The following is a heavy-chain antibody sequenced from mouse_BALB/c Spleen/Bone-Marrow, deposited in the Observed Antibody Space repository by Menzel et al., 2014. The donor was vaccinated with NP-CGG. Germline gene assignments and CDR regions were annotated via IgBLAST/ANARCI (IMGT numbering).Heavy chain of an antibody. Sequence: VQGVESGAELARPGASVKLSCKASGYTFTSYWMQWVKQRPGQGLEWIGAIYPGDGDTRYTQKFKGKATLTADKSSSTAYMQLSSLASEDSAVYYCAYGTPFAYWGQGTLVTVSA. CDR2: IYPGDGDT. J-gene: IGHJ3*01. D-gene: IGHD2-1*01. CDR3: AYGTPFAY. CDR1: GYTFTSYW. V-gene: IGHV1-87*01.